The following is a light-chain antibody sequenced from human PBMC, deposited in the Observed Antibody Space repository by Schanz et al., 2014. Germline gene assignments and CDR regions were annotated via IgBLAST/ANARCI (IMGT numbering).Light chain of an antibody. J-gene: IGLJ3*02. CDR2: DVS. V-gene: IGLV2-11*01. CDR3: TSYAGSTTSWV. CDR1: SSDVGGYDY. Sequence: QSALTQPRSVSGSPGQSVTISCTGTSSDVGGYDYVSWYQQHPGKAPKLMISDVSDRPSGVSNRFSGSKSGNTASLTISGLQAEDEADYYCTSYAGSTTSWVFGGGTKLTVL.